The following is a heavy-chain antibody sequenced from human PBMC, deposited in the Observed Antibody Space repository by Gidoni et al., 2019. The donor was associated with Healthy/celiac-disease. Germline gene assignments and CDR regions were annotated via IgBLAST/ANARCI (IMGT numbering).Heavy chain of an antibody. Sequence: QVQLQQSGPGLVKPSQTLSLTCAISGDSVSSNSAAWNWIRQSPSRGLEWLGRTYYRSKWYNDYAVSVKSRITINPDTSKNQFSLQLNSVTPEDTAVYYCAREYRITYYDSSGYYRQKYYFDYWGQGTLVTVSS. CDR2: TYYRSKWYN. V-gene: IGHV6-1*01. CDR1: GDSVSSNSAA. J-gene: IGHJ4*02. D-gene: IGHD3-22*01. CDR3: AREYRITYYDSSGYYRQKYYFDY.